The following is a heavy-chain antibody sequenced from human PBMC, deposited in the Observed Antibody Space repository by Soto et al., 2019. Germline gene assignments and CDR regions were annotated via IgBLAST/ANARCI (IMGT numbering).Heavy chain of an antibody. D-gene: IGHD3-3*01. CDR3: ARLNYDFWSGYSHGMDV. V-gene: IGHV5-51*01. CDR1: GYRFTGYW. CDR2: IYPGDSDT. J-gene: IGHJ6*02. Sequence: GESLKISCKGSGYRFTGYWIGWVRQMPGKGLEWMGIIYPGDSDTKYSPSFQGQVTISADKSISTAYLQWSSLKASDTAMYYWARLNYDFWSGYSHGMDVWGQGTTVTVSS.